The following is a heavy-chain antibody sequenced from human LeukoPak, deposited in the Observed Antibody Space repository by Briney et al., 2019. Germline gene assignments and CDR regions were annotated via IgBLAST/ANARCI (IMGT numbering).Heavy chain of an antibody. CDR3: ARGQGTVTTH. J-gene: IGHJ4*02. CDR2: INHSGSA. V-gene: IGHV4-34*01. Sequence: SETLSLTCAVSGGSFSGYYWTWLRQPPGKGLEWIGEINHSGSANHNPSLKSRVTISLDTSKKQFSLKLSSVTAADTAVYYCARGQGTVTTHWGQGTLVTVSS. CDR1: GGSFSGYY. D-gene: IGHD4-17*01.